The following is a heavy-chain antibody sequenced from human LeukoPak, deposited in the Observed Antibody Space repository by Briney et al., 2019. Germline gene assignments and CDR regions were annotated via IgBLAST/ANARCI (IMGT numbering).Heavy chain of an antibody. CDR3: ARHADYDFWSGYYMPTPFDY. D-gene: IGHD3-3*01. CDR2: IYHSGST. J-gene: IGHJ4*02. CDR1: GGSISSYY. Sequence: PSETLSLTCTVSGGSISSYYWSWIRQPPGKGLEWIGYIYHSGSTNYNPSLKSRVTISVDTSKNQFSLKLSSVTAADTAVYYCARHADYDFWSGYYMPTPFDYWGQGTLVTVSS. V-gene: IGHV4-59*08.